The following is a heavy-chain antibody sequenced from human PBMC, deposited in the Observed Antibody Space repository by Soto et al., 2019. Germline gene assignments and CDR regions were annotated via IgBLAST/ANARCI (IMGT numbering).Heavy chain of an antibody. D-gene: IGHD4-4*01. J-gene: IGHJ6*02. CDR1: GYTFTSYA. Sequence: ASVKVSCKASGYTFTSYAMHWVRQAPGQRLEWMGWINAGNGNTKYSQKSQGRVTITRDTSASTAYMELSSLRSEDTAVYYCARQTTVNYYYYYGMDVWGQGTTVTVS. V-gene: IGHV1-3*01. CDR2: INAGNGNT. CDR3: ARQTTVNYYYYYGMDV.